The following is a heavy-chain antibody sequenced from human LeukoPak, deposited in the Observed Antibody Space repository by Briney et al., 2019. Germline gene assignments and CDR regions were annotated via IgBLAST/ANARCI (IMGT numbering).Heavy chain of an antibody. Sequence: GGSLRLSCAASGFTFSSYEMNWVRQAPGKGLEWLSYISSSSTYTNYADSVKGRFTISRDNAKNSLYLQMNSLRAEDTAVYYCATGGSGSYYHFDYWGQGTLVTVSS. V-gene: IGHV3-21*05. CDR3: ATGGSGSYYHFDY. CDR1: GFTFSSYE. D-gene: IGHD1-26*01. J-gene: IGHJ4*02. CDR2: ISSSSTYT.